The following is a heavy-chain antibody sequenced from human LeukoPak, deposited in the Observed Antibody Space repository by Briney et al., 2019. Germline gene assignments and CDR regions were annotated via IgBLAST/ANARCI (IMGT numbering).Heavy chain of an antibody. CDR1: GFTVSSNS. D-gene: IGHD3-10*01. V-gene: IGHV3-21*01. Sequence: GGSLRLSCTVSGFTVSSNSMSWVRQAPGKGLEWVSSITSSSSYIYYADSVKGQFTISRDNAKNSLYLQMNSLRAEDTAVYYCARGEVHYYGSGSDYWGQGTLVTVSS. CDR3: ARGEVHYYGSGSDY. CDR2: ITSSSSYI. J-gene: IGHJ4*02.